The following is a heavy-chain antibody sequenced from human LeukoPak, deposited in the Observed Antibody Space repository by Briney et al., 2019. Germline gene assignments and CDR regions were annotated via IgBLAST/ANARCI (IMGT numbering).Heavy chain of an antibody. CDR3: ARDASSSGDYYYYYYMDV. CDR1: GFTFSSYS. J-gene: IGHJ6*03. V-gene: IGHV3-21*01. CDR2: ISSSSSYI. Sequence: GGSLRLSRAASGFTFSSYSMNWVRQAPGKGLEWVSSISSSSSYIYYADSVKGRFTISRDNAKNSLYLQMNSLRAEDTAVYYCARDASSSGDYYYYYYMDVWGKGTTVTVSS. D-gene: IGHD6-6*01.